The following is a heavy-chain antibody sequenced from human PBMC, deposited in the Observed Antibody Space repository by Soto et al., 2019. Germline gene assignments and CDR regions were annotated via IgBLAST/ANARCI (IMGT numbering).Heavy chain of an antibody. J-gene: IGHJ5*02. Sequence: EVQLVESGGGLVQPGGSLRLSCAASGFTFSSYSMNWVRQAPGKGLEWVSYISSSSSTIFYADSVKGRFTISRDSAKNSLYLQMNSLRDEDTAVYYCASEGYERGLNWFDPWGQGTLVTVSS. CDR1: GFTFSSYS. CDR2: ISSSSSTI. CDR3: ASEGYERGLNWFDP. D-gene: IGHD2-2*01. V-gene: IGHV3-48*02.